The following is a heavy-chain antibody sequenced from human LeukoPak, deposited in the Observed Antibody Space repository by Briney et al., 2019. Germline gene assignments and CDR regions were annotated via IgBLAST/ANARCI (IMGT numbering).Heavy chain of an antibody. D-gene: IGHD3-9*01. CDR2: INPNSGGT. V-gene: IGHV1-2*02. Sequence: AASVKVSCKTSGYTFTGYYMHWVRQAPGQGLEWMGWINPNSGGTNYAQKFQDRVSMIRDTSISTAYMHLSRLRSDDTAVYYCARSPHILTGENFDYWGQGTLLTVSS. J-gene: IGHJ4*02. CDR3: ARSPHILTGENFDY. CDR1: GYTFTGYY.